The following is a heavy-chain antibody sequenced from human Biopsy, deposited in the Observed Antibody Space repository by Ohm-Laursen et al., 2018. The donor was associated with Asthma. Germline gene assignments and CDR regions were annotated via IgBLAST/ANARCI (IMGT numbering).Heavy chain of an antibody. CDR3: ARGGYCASPAGPWGRYATDV. D-gene: IGHD2-8*01. Sequence: SLRLSCAASGFTFSSYWMSWVRQAPGKGLEWVANIKKDGSEKYYVDSVKGRFIISRDNAKNSLYLHMNSLRAEDTAVYYCARGGYCASPAGPWGRYATDVWGQGTTVTVSS. CDR1: GFTFSSYW. CDR2: IKKDGSEK. J-gene: IGHJ6*02. V-gene: IGHV3-7*01.